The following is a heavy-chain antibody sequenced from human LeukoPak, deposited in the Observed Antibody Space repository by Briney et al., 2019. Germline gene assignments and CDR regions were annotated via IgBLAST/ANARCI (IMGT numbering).Heavy chain of an antibody. D-gene: IGHD2-21*02. V-gene: IGHV1-18*01. CDR1: GYTFTSYG. CDR2: ISAYNGNT. J-gene: IGHJ6*02. CDR3: ATRAGVTAITLGIYYYYGMDV. Sequence: ASVKVSCKASGYTFTSYGISWVRQAPGQGLEWMGWISAYNGNTNYAQKLQGRVTMTTDTSTSTAYMELRSLRSDDTAVYYCATRAGVTAITLGIYYYYGMDVWGQGTTVTVSS.